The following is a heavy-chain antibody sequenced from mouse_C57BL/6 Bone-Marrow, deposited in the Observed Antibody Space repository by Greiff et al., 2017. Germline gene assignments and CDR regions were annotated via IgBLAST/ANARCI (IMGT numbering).Heavy chain of an antibody. CDR1: GFTFSSYG. V-gene: IGHV5-6*01. D-gene: IGHD1-1*01. J-gene: IGHJ3*01. Sequence: EVQLVESGGELVKPGGSLKLSCAASGFTFSSYGMSWVRQTPDKRLEWVATISSGGSYTYYPDSVKGRFTISRDNAKNTLYLQMSSLKSEDTAMYYCARRGYYGSLFAYWGQGTLVTVSA. CDR2: ISSGGSYT. CDR3: ARRGYYGSLFAY.